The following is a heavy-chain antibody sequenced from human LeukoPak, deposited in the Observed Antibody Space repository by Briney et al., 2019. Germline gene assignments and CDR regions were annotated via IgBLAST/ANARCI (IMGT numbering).Heavy chain of an antibody. CDR1: GFTFSSYA. CDR3: ARDLYYDILTGYLRYYYYGMDV. CDR2: ISGSGGST. D-gene: IGHD3-9*01. Sequence: GGSLRLSCAASGFTFSSYAMSWVRQAPGKGLEWVSAISGSGGSTYYADSVKGRFTISRDNSKNTLYLQMNSLRAEDTAVYYCARDLYYDILTGYLRYYYYGMDVWGQGTTVTVSS. J-gene: IGHJ6*02. V-gene: IGHV3-23*01.